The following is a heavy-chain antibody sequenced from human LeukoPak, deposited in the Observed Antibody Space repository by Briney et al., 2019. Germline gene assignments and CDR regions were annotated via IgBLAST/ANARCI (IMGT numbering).Heavy chain of an antibody. CDR3: TDPDWG. Sequence: GGSLRLSCAASGFTFRSYSMNWVRQAPGKGLEWVSAIDPSSTYIYYADSVKGRFTISRDNAKNSLYLQMNSLGAEDTAIYYCTDPDWGWGQGTMVIVSS. J-gene: IGHJ3*01. CDR2: IDPSSTYI. V-gene: IGHV3-21*01. CDR1: GFTFRSYS. D-gene: IGHD3/OR15-3a*01.